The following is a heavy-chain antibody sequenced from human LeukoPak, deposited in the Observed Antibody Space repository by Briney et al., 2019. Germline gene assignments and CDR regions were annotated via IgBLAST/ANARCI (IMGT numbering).Heavy chain of an antibody. CDR2: INTNTGNP. Sequence: ASVKVSCKASGGTFSSYAISWVRQAPGQGLEWMGWINTNTGNPTYAQGFTGRFVFSLDTSVSTAYLQISSLKAEDTAVYYCAREQARDGYNSHAFDIWGQGTMVTVSS. J-gene: IGHJ3*02. CDR3: AREQARDGYNSHAFDI. V-gene: IGHV7-4-1*02. CDR1: GGTFSSYA. D-gene: IGHD5-24*01.